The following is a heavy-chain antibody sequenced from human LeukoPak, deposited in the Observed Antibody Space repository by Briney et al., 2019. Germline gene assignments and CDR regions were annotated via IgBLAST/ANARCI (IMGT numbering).Heavy chain of an antibody. V-gene: IGHV4-59*01. J-gene: IGHJ3*02. D-gene: IGHD3-16*01. Sequence: SETLSLTCTVSGGSISSYYWSWIRQPPGKGLEWIGYIYYSGSTNYNPSLKSRVTISVDTSKNQFSLKLSSVTAADTAVYYCAKGQDYDYVWAPPAFDIWGQGTMVTVSS. CDR1: GGSISSYY. CDR3: AKGQDYDYVWAPPAFDI. CDR2: IYYSGST.